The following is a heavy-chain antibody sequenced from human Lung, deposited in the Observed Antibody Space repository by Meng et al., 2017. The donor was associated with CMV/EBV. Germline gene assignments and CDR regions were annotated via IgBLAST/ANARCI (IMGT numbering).Heavy chain of an antibody. CDR1: GGSISSGHW. Sequence: GSLRLXCALSGGSISSGHWWSWVRQPPLKGLKWIGEVYHSGSTNYNTSLKSRVTISLDKSKNHFSLKLTSVTTADTAVYYCAKATIAEATMNWFDSWGQGXLVTVSS. J-gene: IGHJ5*01. V-gene: IGHV4-4*02. D-gene: IGHD6-25*01. CDR3: AKATIAEATMNWFDS. CDR2: VYHSGST.